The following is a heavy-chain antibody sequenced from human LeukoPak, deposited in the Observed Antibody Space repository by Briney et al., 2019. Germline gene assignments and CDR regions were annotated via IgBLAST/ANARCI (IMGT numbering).Heavy chain of an antibody. CDR3: ARGGYCSGGSCYLGSSWFDP. D-gene: IGHD2-15*01. V-gene: IGHV3-13*01. CDR1: GFTFSRYD. CDR2: IGTAGDT. J-gene: IGHJ5*02. Sequence: PGGSLRLSCEASGFTFSRYDMHWVRQATGKGLEWVPAIGTAGDTYYPGSVKGRFTISRENAKNSLYLQMNSLRAGDTAVYYCARGGYCSGGSCYLGSSWFDPWGQGTLVTVSS.